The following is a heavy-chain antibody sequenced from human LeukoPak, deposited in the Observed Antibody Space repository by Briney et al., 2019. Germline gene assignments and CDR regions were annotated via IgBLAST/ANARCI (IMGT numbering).Heavy chain of an antibody. CDR1: GFTFSSYS. Sequence: GGSLRLSCAASGFTFSSYSMNWVRQAPGKGLEWVSSISSSSSYIYYADSVKGRFTISRDNAKNSLYLLMNSLRAEDTAVCYCARDGGDRGGSYYYYWGQGTLVTVSS. J-gene: IGHJ4*02. CDR3: ARDGGDRGGSYYYY. D-gene: IGHD1-26*01. CDR2: ISSSSSYI. V-gene: IGHV3-21*01.